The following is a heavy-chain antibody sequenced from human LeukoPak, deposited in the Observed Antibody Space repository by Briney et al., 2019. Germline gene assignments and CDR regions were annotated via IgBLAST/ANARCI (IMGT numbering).Heavy chain of an antibody. D-gene: IGHD3-9*01. CDR3: ARDSTRLRYFDWLNYYYYMDV. Sequence: ETLSLTCTVSGGSISSSSYYWGWIRQPPGKGLEWVSYIDYSSNTIYYADSVKGRFTISRDNAKNSLYLQLNILRAEDTAVYYCARDSTRLRYFDWLNYYYYMDVWGKGTTVTVSS. J-gene: IGHJ6*03. CDR2: IDYSSNTI. V-gene: IGHV3-48*01. CDR1: GGSISSSS.